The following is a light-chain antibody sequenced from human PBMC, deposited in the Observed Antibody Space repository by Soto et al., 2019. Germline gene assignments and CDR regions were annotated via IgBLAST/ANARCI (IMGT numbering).Light chain of an antibody. J-gene: IGKJ3*01. V-gene: IGKV3-11*01. CDR2: DSS. CDR1: QNVSTY. CDR3: QQRTNWLT. Sequence: EIVLTQSPSTLSLSPGERATLSCRASQNVSTYLAWYQQKPGQAPRLLIYDSSNRATGTPARFSGSGSGTDFTLTISSLEPEDFAVDYCQQRTNWLTFGPGTKVDIK.